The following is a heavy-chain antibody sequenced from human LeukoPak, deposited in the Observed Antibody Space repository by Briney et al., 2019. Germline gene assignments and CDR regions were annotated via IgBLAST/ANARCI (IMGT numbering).Heavy chain of an antibody. D-gene: IGHD2-2*01. Sequence: SVKVSCKASGSTFSSYAISWVRQAPGQGLEWMGGIIPIFGTANYAQKFQGRVTITADESTSTAYMELSSLRSEDTAVYYCATSSRGSSTRPPYYFDYWGQGTLVTVSS. CDR1: GSTFSSYA. CDR2: IIPIFGTA. J-gene: IGHJ4*02. V-gene: IGHV1-69*13. CDR3: ATSSRGSSTRPPYYFDY.